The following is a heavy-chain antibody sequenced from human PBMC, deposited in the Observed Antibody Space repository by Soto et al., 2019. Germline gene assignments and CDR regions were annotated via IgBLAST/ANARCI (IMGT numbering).Heavy chain of an antibody. D-gene: IGHD5-18*01. CDR3: ARATWLQVWSHAFDI. J-gene: IGHJ3*02. V-gene: IGHV5-51*01. CDR2: IYPDDPDT. Sequence: PGESLKISCNGSGYSFSYYWICWVRQMPGKGLEWMGIIYPDDPDTRYSPSFQGQVTISADKSITAAYLQWSSLKASDTAMYYCARATWLQVWSHAFDIWGQGTMVT. CDR1: GYSFSYYW.